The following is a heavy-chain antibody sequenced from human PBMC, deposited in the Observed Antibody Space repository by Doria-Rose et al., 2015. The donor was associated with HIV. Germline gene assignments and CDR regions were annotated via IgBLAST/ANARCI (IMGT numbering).Heavy chain of an antibody. CDR2: TFSDDER. J-gene: IGHJ4*02. V-gene: IGHV2-26*01. Sequence: QITLKESGPVLVKPTETLTLTCTVSGVSLSSPGMGVSWIRQPPGKAPEWLANTFSDDERSYNTSLKSRLTISRGTSKSQVVLTMTDMDPVDTATYYCARIKSSRWYHKYYFDFWGQGTLVIVSA. CDR3: ARIKSSRWYHKYYFDF. CDR1: GVSLSSPGMG. D-gene: IGHD6-13*01.